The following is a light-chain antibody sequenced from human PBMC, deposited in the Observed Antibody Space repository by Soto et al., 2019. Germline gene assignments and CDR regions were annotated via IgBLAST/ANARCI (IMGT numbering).Light chain of an antibody. CDR1: QTISSW. CDR2: KAS. V-gene: IGKV1-5*03. CDR3: QQYNSYS. J-gene: IGKJ1*01. Sequence: DIQMTQSPSTLSGSVGDRVTITCRASQTISSWLAWYQQKPGKAPKLLIYKASTLKSGVPSRFSGSGSGTEFTLTISSLQPDDFATCYCQQYNSYSFGQGTKVDIK.